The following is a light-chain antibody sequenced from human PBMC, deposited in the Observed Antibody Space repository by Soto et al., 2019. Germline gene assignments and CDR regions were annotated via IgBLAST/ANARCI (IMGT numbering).Light chain of an antibody. CDR3: QQYGNSPQT. CDR2: GAS. Sequence: EIVLTQSPGTLALSPGERATLSCRASQSVSSSFLGWYQQKPGQAPRLLIYGASIRATGIPDRLSGSGSGTDFTLTISRLEPEDFAVYYCQQYGNSPQTVGQGTKVDIK. J-gene: IGKJ1*01. CDR1: QSVSSSF. V-gene: IGKV3-20*01.